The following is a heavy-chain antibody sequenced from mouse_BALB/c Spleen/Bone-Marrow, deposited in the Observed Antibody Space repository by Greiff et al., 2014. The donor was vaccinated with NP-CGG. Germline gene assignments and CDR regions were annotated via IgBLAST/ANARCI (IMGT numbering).Heavy chain of an antibody. Sequence: VQLQQSGSVLVRPGASVKLSCKASGYTFTSSWMHWAKQRPGQGLEWIGEIHPNSGNTNYNEKFKGKATLTVDTSSSTAYVDLSSLTSEDSAVYYCANYYGSSSYWGQGTTLTVYS. CDR3: ANYYGSSSY. CDR1: GYTFTSSW. D-gene: IGHD1-1*01. J-gene: IGHJ2*01. CDR2: IHPNSGNT. V-gene: IGHV1S130*01.